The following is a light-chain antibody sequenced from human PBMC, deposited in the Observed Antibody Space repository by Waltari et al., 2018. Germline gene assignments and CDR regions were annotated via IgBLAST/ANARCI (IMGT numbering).Light chain of an antibody. V-gene: IGKV3-15*01. CDR3: QHYDNWPPYT. CDR1: QSVSSN. CDR2: GAS. J-gene: IGKJ2*01. Sequence: EVLMTQSPATLSVSPGERATLSCRASQSVSSNLAWYQQKPGQAPRLLIYGASTRATGIPTRFSGSGSGTEFTLTINSLQSEDFAVYYCQHYDNWPPYTFGPGTKLEI.